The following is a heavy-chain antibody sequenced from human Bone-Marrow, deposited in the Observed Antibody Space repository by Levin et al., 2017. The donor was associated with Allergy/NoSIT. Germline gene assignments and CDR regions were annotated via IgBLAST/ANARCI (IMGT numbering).Heavy chain of an antibody. Sequence: GESLKISCATSGFTFTTYAIHWVRQAPGKWLEWVAVIWYDGSNEYYADSVRGRFTISRDNSKNTLYLQMNSLRAEDTAVYYCARDSVQVVEPAPDDNNQPSLLMDVWGQGTTVIVSS. J-gene: IGHJ6*02. CDR1: GFTFTTYA. D-gene: IGHD3-22*01. V-gene: IGHV3-33*01. CDR3: ARDSVQVVEPAPDDNNQPSLLMDV. CDR2: IWYDGSNE.